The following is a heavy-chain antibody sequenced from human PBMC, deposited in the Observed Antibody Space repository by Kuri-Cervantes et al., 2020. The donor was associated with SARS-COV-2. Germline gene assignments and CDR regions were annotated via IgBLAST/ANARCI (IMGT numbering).Heavy chain of an antibody. CDR1: GYSISSGYY. CDR2: IYYSGST. J-gene: IGHJ6*02. D-gene: IGHD3-10*01. Sequence: SETLSLTCAVSGYSISSGYYWGWIRQPPGKGLEWIGYIYYSGSTNYNPSLKSRVTISVDTSKNQFSLKLSSVTAADTAVYYCASPRITMVRGVITPYYYGMDVWGQGITVTVSS. V-gene: IGHV4-38-2*01. CDR3: ASPRITMVRGVITPYYYGMDV.